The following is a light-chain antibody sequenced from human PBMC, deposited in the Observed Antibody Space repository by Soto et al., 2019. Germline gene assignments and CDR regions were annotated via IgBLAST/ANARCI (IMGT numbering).Light chain of an antibody. V-gene: IGKV1-5*03. J-gene: IGKJ1*01. CDR3: HQYSTYSRT. CDR1: QSISQW. CDR2: KVS. Sequence: DLPMTQSPSTLSASVGDRVTITCRASQSISQWLAWYQQKPGKDPELLIYKVSTCGSGGPPRFCGSGSGTEFTLTISRLQPDDLAAYYCHQYSTYSRTFGQGTKVESK.